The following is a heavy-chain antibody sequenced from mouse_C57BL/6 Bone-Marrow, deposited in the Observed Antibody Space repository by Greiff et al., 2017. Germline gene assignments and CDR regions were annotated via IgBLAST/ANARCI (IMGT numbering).Heavy chain of an antibody. J-gene: IGHJ1*03. D-gene: IGHD2-3*01. CDR1: GFTFSDYG. CDR2: ISSGSSTI. Sequence: EVKLMESGGGLVKPGGSLKLSCAASGFTFSDYGMHWVRQAPAKGLEWVAYISSGSSTIYYADTVKGRFTISRDNAKNTLFLQMTSLRSEDTAMYYCARDGYYFYWYFDVWGTGTTVTVSS. V-gene: IGHV5-17*01. CDR3: ARDGYYFYWYFDV.